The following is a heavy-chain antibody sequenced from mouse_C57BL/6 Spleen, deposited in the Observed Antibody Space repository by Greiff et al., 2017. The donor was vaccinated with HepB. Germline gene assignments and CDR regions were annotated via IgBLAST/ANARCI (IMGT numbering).Heavy chain of an antibody. CDR3: ASPYGYAMDY. D-gene: IGHD2-10*02. Sequence: EVMLVESGGGLVKPGGSLKLSCAASGFTFSDYGMHWVRQAPEKGLEWVAYISSGSSTIYYADTVKGRFTISRDNAKNTLFLQMTSLRSEDTAMYYCASPYGYAMDYWGQGTSVTVSS. CDR1: GFTFSDYG. J-gene: IGHJ4*01. V-gene: IGHV5-17*01. CDR2: ISSGSSTI.